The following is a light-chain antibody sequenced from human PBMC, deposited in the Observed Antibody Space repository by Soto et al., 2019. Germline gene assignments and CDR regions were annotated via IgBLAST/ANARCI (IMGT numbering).Light chain of an antibody. V-gene: IGKV3-20*01. CDR2: DAS. CDR3: QQYGDSPVT. Sequence: EIVLTQSPGSLSWSPGERATLSRRASQSVNFYLAWYQQKPGQAPRLLISDASSRATDVPDRFSGSGSGTDFSLTISRLEPEDFAVYYCQQYGDSPVTFGQGTKVDIK. CDR1: QSVNFY. J-gene: IGKJ1*01.